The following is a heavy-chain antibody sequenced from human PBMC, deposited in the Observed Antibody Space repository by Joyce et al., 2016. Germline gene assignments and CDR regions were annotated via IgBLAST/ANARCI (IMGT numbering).Heavy chain of an antibody. CDR2: SSSSSAYI. V-gene: IGHV3-21*01. CDR3: ACGVVDYFHI. CDR1: GFTFYSYS. D-gene: IGHD2-21*01. Sequence: EVQLVESGGGLVKPGGSLRLSCAASGFTFYSYSMNWVRQAPGKGLEWVSSSSSSSAYIYYTDSVKGRFTISRDNAKNSLYLQMNSLRAEDTAVYYCACGVVDYFHIWGRGTMVTVSS. J-gene: IGHJ3*02.